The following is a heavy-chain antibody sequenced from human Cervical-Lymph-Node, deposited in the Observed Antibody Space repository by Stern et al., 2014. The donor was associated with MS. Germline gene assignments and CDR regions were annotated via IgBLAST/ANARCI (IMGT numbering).Heavy chain of an antibody. CDR1: SGSISSGGYD. V-gene: IGHV4-31*03. CDR2: IFSSGST. J-gene: IGHJ6*02. D-gene: IGHD3-10*01. Sequence: QVQLQESGPGLVKPSQTLSLTCTVSSGSISSGGYDWAWIPQYPRRGLGWIGDIFSSGSTFYNPSLKSRVTISLDTSKNQFFLRLTSVTAADTAVYYCAREHYYGAGSQHGMDVWGQGTTVTVSS. CDR3: AREHYYGAGSQHGMDV.